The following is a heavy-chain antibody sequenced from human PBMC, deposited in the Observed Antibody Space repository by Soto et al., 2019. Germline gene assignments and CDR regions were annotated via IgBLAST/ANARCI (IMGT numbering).Heavy chain of an antibody. CDR3: ARHKPRPWQLQRGTWGYYYYYMDV. CDR1: VYSFTSYC. J-gene: IGHJ6*03. CDR2: IYPGDSDT. Sequence: PGESLQITFQCSVYSFTSYCIGWLRQMPGKGLEWMGIIYPGDSDTRYSPSFQGQVTISADKSISTAYLQWSSLKASDTAMYYCARHKPRPWQLQRGTWGYYYYYMDVWGKGTTVTVSS. D-gene: IGHD2-15*01. V-gene: IGHV5-51*01.